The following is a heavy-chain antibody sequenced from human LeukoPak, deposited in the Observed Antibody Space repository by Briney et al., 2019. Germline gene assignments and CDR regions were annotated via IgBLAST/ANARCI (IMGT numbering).Heavy chain of an antibody. CDR3: ARRPLSGWYTYYFDY. CDR2: INHSGST. Sequence: SETLSLTCAVYGGSFSGYYWSWIRQPPGKGLEWIGEINHSGSTNYNPSLKSRVTISVDTSKNQFSLKLSSVTAADTAVYYCARRPLSGWYTYYFDYWGQGTLATVSS. V-gene: IGHV4-34*01. CDR1: GGSFSGYY. J-gene: IGHJ4*02. D-gene: IGHD6-19*01.